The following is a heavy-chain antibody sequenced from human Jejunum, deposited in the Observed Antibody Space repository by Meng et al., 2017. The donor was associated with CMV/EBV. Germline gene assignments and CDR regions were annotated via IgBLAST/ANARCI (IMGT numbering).Heavy chain of an antibody. CDR3: ATDDYGGNPAY. D-gene: IGHD4-23*01. V-gene: IGHV3-11*04. J-gene: IGHJ4*02. CDR1: GFFFSAYY. Sequence: AASGFFFSAYYMTWVRQAPGKGLEWISYISDSGDTIYYADSVKGRFTISRDNTKNSVFLQMNSLRAEDTALYYCATDDYGGNPAYWGQGTLVTVSS. CDR2: ISDSGDTI.